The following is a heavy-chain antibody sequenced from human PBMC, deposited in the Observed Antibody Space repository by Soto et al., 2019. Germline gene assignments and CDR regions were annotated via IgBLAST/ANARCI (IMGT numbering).Heavy chain of an antibody. CDR3: SRPRGGTDWRGP. CDR1: GYNFDNYW. J-gene: IGHJ5*02. Sequence: GASLTISCKTSGYNFDNYWIIWVRQMSGKDLEWMGRADPSDTYVNYSPSFQGHIAISIDKSINTAYLQWSSLKASDTAISYCSRPRGGTDWRGPWGQETLCAISS. D-gene: IGHD3-9*01. CDR2: ADPSDTYV. V-gene: IGHV5-10-1*01.